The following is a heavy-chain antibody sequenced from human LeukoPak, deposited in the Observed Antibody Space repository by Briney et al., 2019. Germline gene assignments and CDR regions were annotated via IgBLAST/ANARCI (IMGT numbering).Heavy chain of an antibody. Sequence: PGGSLRLSCAASGFSFSSYAMSWVRQAPGKGLERVSGITDSGGNTYYADSVRGRFTISRDNSRNILYLQMNSLRAEDTAIYYCAKDKVPDSRWNIDYWGRGTLVTV. CDR3: AKDKVPDSRWNIDY. CDR2: ITDSGGNT. J-gene: IGHJ4*02. V-gene: IGHV3-23*01. CDR1: GFSFSSYA. D-gene: IGHD1-14*01.